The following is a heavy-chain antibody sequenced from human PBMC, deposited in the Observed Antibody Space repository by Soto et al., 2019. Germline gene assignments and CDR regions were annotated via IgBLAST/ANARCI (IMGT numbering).Heavy chain of an antibody. CDR2: ISYDGSNK. CDR3: AKDVLRYFDWLNIRGMDI. Sequence: GGSLRLSCAASGFTFSSYGMHWVRQAPGKGLEWVAVISYDGSNKYYADSVKGRFTISRDNSKNTLYLQMNSLRAEDTAVYYCAKDVLRYFDWLNIRGMDIWGQGTTVTVSS. V-gene: IGHV3-30*18. CDR1: GFTFSSYG. J-gene: IGHJ6*02. D-gene: IGHD3-9*01.